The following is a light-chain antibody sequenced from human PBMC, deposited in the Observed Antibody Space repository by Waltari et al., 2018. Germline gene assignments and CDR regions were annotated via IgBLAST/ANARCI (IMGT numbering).Light chain of an antibody. CDR1: SSDSVDYDF. J-gene: IGLJ3*02. V-gene: IGLV2-14*03. CDR3: SSYPRTGTWL. Sequence: QSALTQPASVSGSPGQSVTISCTGTSSDSVDYDFVSWYQQHPGKAPKLIIFDVTTRPSGVSNLFSGSKSGSTASLTISGLQAEDDADYFCSSYPRTGTWLFGGGTKLTVL. CDR2: DVT.